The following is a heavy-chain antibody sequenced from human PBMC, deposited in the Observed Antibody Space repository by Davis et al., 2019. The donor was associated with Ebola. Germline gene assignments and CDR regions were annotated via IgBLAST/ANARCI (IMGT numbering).Heavy chain of an antibody. CDR3: AGRGALNYMDV. Sequence: GESLKIPCAASGFTFSDSAMHWVRQASGRGLEWVGRIRSKANRYATAYAASVKGRFTISRDESKNTAYLEMNSLNTEDTAVYYCAGRGALNYMDVWGKGTTVTVSS. CDR2: IRSKANRYAT. J-gene: IGHJ6*03. CDR1: GFTFSDSA. V-gene: IGHV3-73*01.